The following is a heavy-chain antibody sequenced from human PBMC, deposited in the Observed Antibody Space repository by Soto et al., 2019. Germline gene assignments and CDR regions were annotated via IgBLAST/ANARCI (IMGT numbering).Heavy chain of an antibody. CDR2: INPNSGVV. V-gene: IGHV1-2*05. Sequence: QVQLLQSGGELKNPGASVKVSCRASGYTFTSFHLHWVRQAPGQGLEWVGRINPNSGVVDLGEKCRGRVTLSRDTSITTGYMLLSDLTVDDTGIYFCARVAGAALVKAEFWGQGSLVTVSS. CDR1: GYTFTSFH. J-gene: IGHJ4*02. D-gene: IGHD2-15*01. CDR3: ARVAGAALVKAEF.